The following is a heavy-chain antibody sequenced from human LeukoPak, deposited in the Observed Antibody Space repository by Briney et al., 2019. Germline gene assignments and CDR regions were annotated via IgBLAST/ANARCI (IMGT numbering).Heavy chain of an antibody. J-gene: IGHJ4*02. D-gene: IGHD6-19*01. CDR1: GFTFSSYA. Sequence: GGSLRLSCAASGFTFSSYATHWVRQAPGKGLEWVAVISYDGSNKYYADSVKGRFTISRDNSKNTLYLQMNSLRAEDTAVYYCARGRLAVAGLGDYWGQGTLVTVSS. CDR3: ARGRLAVAGLGDY. CDR2: ISYDGSNK. V-gene: IGHV3-30-3*01.